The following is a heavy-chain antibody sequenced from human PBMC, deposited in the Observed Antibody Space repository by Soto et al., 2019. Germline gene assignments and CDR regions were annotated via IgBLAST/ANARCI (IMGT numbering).Heavy chain of an antibody. V-gene: IGHV1-46*01. D-gene: IGHD2-21*02. J-gene: IGHJ4*02. Sequence: QVQLVQSGAEVKKPGASVKVSCKASGYTFTSYYMHWVRQAPGQGLEWMGIINPSGGSTSYAEKFEGRVNTTRDTSTSTVYMELSSLRSEDTAVYYCARGGNVVVTALGYWGQGTLVTVSS. CDR1: GYTFTSYY. CDR3: ARGGNVVVTALGY. CDR2: INPSGGST.